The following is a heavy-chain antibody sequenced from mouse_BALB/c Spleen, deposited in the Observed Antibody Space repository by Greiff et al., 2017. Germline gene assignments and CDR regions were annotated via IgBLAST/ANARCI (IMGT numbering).Heavy chain of an antibody. CDR3: GNYGRYWYFDV. CDR2: ISYDGSN. CDR1: GYSITSGYY. Sequence: EVKLVESGPGLVKPSQSLSLTCSVTGYSITSGYYWNWIRQFPGNKLEWMGYISYDGSNNYNPSLKNRISITRDTSKNQFFLKLNSVTTEDTATYYCGNYGRYWYFDVWGAGTTVTVSS. J-gene: IGHJ1*01. D-gene: IGHD1-1*01. V-gene: IGHV3-6*02.